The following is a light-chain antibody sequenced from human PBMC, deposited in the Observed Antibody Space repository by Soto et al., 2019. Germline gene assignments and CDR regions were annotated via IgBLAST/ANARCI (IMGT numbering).Light chain of an antibody. CDR3: QQYDDLPLT. Sequence: DIQMTQSPSSLSASVGDTVSIICQATQDIFGFLNWYQIKPGKAPKLLISDSSNLKRGVPSRFSGGGSGTNVSLTITGLQPEDFAMYYCQQYDDLPLTFGGGTQVEIK. CDR1: QDIFGF. J-gene: IGKJ4*01. CDR2: DSS. V-gene: IGKV1-33*01.